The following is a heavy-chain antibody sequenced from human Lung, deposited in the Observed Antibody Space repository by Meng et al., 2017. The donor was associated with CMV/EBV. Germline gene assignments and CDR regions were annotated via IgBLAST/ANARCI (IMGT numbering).Heavy chain of an antibody. J-gene: IGHJ4*02. D-gene: IGHD5-18*01. CDR1: GGSFSGYY. CDR3: SRGRNGLRGGYHGNY. CDR2: INHSGST. Sequence: SETXSLXCAVYGGSFSGYYWSWIRQPPGKGLEWIGEINHSGSTNYNPSLKSRVTITVDTSKNHSSLQLSSVTAADTAVYYCSRGRNGLRGGYHGNYLGQGXLVTVSS. V-gene: IGHV4-34*01.